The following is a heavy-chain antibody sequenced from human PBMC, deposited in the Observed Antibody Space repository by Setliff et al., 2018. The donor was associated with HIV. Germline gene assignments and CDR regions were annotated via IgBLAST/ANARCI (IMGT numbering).Heavy chain of an antibody. J-gene: IGHJ6*03. D-gene: IGHD3-3*01. Sequence: GESLKISCRGSGYSFINYWIAWVRQMPGRGLEWIGIIYPGDSDTTYSPSFQGQVTISADKSISTAYLQWSSLKASDTAMYYCARHTRQLEFLEWLSPHYYHYYYMDVWGQGTTVTVSS. CDR3: ARHTRQLEFLEWLSPHYYHYYYMDV. CDR2: IYPGDSDT. CDR1: GYSFINYW. V-gene: IGHV5-51*01.